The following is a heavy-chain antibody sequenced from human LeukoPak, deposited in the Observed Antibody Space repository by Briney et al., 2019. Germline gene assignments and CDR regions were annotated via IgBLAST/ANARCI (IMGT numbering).Heavy chain of an antibody. CDR2: IYHSGST. CDR3: ARDRLGLFDY. V-gene: IGHV4-39*07. Sequence: KPSETLSLTCTVSGGSISSSSYYWGWIRQPPGKGLEWIGSIYHSGSTYYNPSLKSRVTISVDTSKNQFSLKLSSVTAADTAVYYCARDRLGLFDYWGQGTLVTVSS. J-gene: IGHJ4*02. CDR1: GGSISSSSYY. D-gene: IGHD3-16*01.